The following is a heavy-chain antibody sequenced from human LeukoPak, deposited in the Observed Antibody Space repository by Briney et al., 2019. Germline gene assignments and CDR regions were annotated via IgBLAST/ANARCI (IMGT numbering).Heavy chain of an antibody. CDR3: ARDQCFSGYCHVFDS. CDR1: GYSFGSHC. J-gene: IGHJ3*01. CDR2: INNAGSGT. D-gene: IGHD3-22*01. Sequence: VGSLRLSCAASGYSFGSHCMHWVRQGPGKGLVWVSRINNAGSGTTYADSVKGRFTISRDNAKNTLYLQMNSLRAEDTAMYYCARDQCFSGYCHVFDSWGRGTMVTVSS. V-gene: IGHV3-74*03.